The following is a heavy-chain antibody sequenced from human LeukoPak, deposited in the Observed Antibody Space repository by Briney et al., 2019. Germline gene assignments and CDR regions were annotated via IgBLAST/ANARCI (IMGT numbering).Heavy chain of an antibody. Sequence: ASVKVSCEVSGYTLTELSMHWVRQAPGKGLEWMGGFDPEDGETIYAQKFQGRVTMTEDTSTDTAYMELSSLRSEDTAVYYCATGGSYWANILDYWGQGTLVTVSS. CDR3: ATGGSYWANILDY. D-gene: IGHD1-26*01. J-gene: IGHJ4*02. V-gene: IGHV1-24*01. CDR1: GYTLTELS. CDR2: FDPEDGET.